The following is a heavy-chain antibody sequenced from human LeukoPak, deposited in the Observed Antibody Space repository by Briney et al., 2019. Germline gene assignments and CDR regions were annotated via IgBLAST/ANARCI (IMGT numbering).Heavy chain of an antibody. V-gene: IGHV1-8*02. CDR1: GGTFSSYA. CDR2: MNPNSGNT. J-gene: IGHJ5*02. D-gene: IGHD2-2*01. Sequence: ASVKVSCKASGGTFSSYAINWVRQATGQGLEWMGWMNPNSGNTGYAQKFQGRVTMTRNTSISTAYMELSSLRSEDTAVYYCARGGGYCSSTSCQGFYWFDPWGQGTLVTVSS. CDR3: ARGGGYCSSTSCQGFYWFDP.